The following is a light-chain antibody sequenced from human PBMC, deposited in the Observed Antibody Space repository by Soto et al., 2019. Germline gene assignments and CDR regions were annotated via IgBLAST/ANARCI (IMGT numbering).Light chain of an antibody. CDR3: QSYDTSLSKLV. CDR1: SSNIGAGYD. Sequence: QSAVTQPPSVSGAPGQRVTISCTGSSSNIGAGYDVHWYQQVPGTAPKLLIFANSKRPSGVPDRFSGSKSGTSASLAITGLQADDEADYYCQSYDTSLSKLVFGGGTKVTVL. J-gene: IGLJ2*01. V-gene: IGLV1-40*01. CDR2: ANS.